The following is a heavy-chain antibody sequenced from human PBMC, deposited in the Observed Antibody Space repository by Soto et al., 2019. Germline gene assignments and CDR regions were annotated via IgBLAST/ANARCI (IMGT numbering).Heavy chain of an antibody. V-gene: IGHV2-5*02. D-gene: IGHD6-19*01. Sequence: QITLKESGPTLVKPTQTLTLTCTFSGFSLSSTRVAVGWIRQPPGKALEWLALIYWDDDKRYSPFLKSRLTITKYTSKNQVVLTMTNMDPVDTATYYCAHSVVAGLGYYFDYWGKGTLVTVSS. CDR2: IYWDDDK. CDR3: AHSVVAGLGYYFDY. J-gene: IGHJ4*02. CDR1: GFSLSSTRVA.